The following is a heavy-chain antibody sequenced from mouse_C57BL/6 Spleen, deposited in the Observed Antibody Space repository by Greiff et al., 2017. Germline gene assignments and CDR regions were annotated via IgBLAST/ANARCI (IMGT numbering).Heavy chain of an antibody. V-gene: IGHV1-4*01. D-gene: IGHD4-1*01. CDR2: INPSSGYT. CDR3: ARAQTGTVCDD. J-gene: IGHJ2*01. CDR1: GYTFTSYT. Sequence: QVQLKQSGAELARPGASVKMSCKASGYTFTSYTLHWVKQRPGQGLEWIGYINPSSGYTKYNQKFKDKATLTADKSSSTAYMQLSSLTSEDSAVYYCARAQTGTVCDDWGQGTTLTVAS.